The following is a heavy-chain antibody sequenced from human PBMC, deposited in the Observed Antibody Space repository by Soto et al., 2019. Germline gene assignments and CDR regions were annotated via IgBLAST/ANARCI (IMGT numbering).Heavy chain of an antibody. CDR2: IYYSGST. J-gene: IGHJ4*02. V-gene: IGHV4-59*08. D-gene: IGHD2-15*01. Sequence: QVQLQESGPGLVKPSETLSLTCTVSGGSISRYYWSWIRQPPGKGLELIGYIYYSGSTNYNPSLKSRVTLSVDTSKSQFSLKLSSVTAADTAVYSCARHSGYCSGGSCYNLWDYWGQGTLVTVSS. CDR3: ARHSGYCSGGSCYNLWDY. CDR1: GGSISRYY.